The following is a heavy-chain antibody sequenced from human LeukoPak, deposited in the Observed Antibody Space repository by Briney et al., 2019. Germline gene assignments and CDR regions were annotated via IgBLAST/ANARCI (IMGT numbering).Heavy chain of an antibody. V-gene: IGHV4-4*09. CDR2: IYNGVPT. D-gene: IGHD6-19*01. CDR1: GVSISRFY. CDR3: VQTTGWPGFDY. Sequence: PSETLSLICTTSGVSISRFYWSWVRQPPGKGLEWIGNIYNGVPTFFNPSLKSRVTISVDTSRRQFSLELASVTAADTAVYYCVQTTGWPGFDYWGRGILVTVSS. J-gene: IGHJ4*02.